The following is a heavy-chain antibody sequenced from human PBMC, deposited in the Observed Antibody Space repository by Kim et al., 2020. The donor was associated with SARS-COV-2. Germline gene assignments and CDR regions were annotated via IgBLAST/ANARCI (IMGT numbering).Heavy chain of an antibody. V-gene: IGHV4-59*01. CDR2: IYYSGST. J-gene: IGHJ6*01. D-gene: IGHD6-19*01. CDR1: GGSISSYY. CDR3: ARAGSSGWTRFLLYYYGM. Sequence: SETLSLTCTVSGGSISSYYWSWIRQPPGKGLEWIGYIYYSGSTNYNPSLKSRVTISVDTSKNQFSLKLSSVTAADTAVYYCARAGSSGWTRFLLYYYGM.